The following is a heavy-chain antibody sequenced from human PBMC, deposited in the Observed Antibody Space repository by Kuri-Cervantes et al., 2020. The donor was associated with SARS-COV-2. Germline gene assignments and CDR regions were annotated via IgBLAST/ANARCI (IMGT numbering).Heavy chain of an antibody. J-gene: IGHJ6*02. V-gene: IGHV1-18*01. CDR3: VTVVATYYYYYGMDV. Sequence: ASVKVSCKASGYTFTSYGISWVRQAPGQGLEWMGWISAYNGNTNYAQKLQGRVTMTTDTSTSTAYMELRSLRSDDTAVYYCVTVVATYYYYYGMDVWGQGTTVTVSS. D-gene: IGHD5-12*01. CDR1: GYTFTSYG. CDR2: ISAYNGNT.